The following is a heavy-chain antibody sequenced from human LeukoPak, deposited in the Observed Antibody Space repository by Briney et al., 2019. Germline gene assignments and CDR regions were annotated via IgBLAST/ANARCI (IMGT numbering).Heavy chain of an antibody. V-gene: IGHV3-23*01. D-gene: IGHD3-9*01. Sequence: PGGSLRLSCAASGFTFSSYAMSWVRQAPGKGLEWASAISGSGGSTYYADSVKGRFTISRDNSKNTLYLQMNSLRAEDTAVYYCAKDPLVDYDILTGAFDYWGQGTLVTVSS. J-gene: IGHJ4*02. CDR1: GFTFSSYA. CDR3: AKDPLVDYDILTGAFDY. CDR2: ISGSGGST.